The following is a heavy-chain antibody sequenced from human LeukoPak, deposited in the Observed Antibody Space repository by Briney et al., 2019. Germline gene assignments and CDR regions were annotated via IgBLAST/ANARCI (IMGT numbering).Heavy chain of an antibody. CDR1: GFTFGDYA. Sequence: GGSLRLSCTASGFTFGDYAMSWVRQAPGKGLEWVGFIRSKAYGGTTEYAASVKGRFTISRDDSKSIAYLQMNSLKTEDTAVYYCTRDSSMYYYGSGSYYNTPYYYYYMDVWGKGTTVTISS. V-gene: IGHV3-49*04. J-gene: IGHJ6*03. CDR2: IRSKAYGGTT. D-gene: IGHD3-10*01. CDR3: TRDSSMYYYGSGSYYNTPYYYYYMDV.